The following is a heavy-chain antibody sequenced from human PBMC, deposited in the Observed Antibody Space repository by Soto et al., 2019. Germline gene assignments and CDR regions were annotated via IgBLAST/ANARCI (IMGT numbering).Heavy chain of an antibody. CDR2: ISAYNGNT. CDR3: ARTYYYDSGGYSYFDY. J-gene: IGHJ4*02. D-gene: IGHD3-22*01. V-gene: IGHV1-18*01. Sequence: ASVKVSCKASGYTFTSYGISWVRQAPGQGLEWMGWISAYNGNTNYAQKLQGRVTMTTDTSTSTAYMELRSLRSDDTAVYYCARTYYYDSGGYSYFDYWGQGTLVTVSS. CDR1: GYTFTSYG.